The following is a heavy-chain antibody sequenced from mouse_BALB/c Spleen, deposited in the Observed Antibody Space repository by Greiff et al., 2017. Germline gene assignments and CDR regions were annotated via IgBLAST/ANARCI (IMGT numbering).Heavy chain of an antibody. CDR3: ARDRDYEETAAMDY. V-gene: IGHV5-4*02. CDR1: GFTFSDYY. CDR2: ISDGGSYT. D-gene: IGHD2-4*01. Sequence: EVKVVESGGGLVKPGGSLKLSCAASGFTFSDYYMYWVRQTPEKRLEWVATISDGGSYTYYPDSVKGRFTISRDNAKNNLYLQMSSLKSEDTAMYYCARDRDYEETAAMDYWGQGTSVTVSS. J-gene: IGHJ4*01.